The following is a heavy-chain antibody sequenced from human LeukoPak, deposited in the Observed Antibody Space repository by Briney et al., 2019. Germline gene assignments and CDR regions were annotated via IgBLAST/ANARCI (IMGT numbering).Heavy chain of an antibody. CDR2: INPSGGST. CDR3: ARGPSLTMVREGEWYYYMDV. J-gene: IGHJ6*03. Sequence: ASVKVSCKASGYTFTSYYIHWVRQAPGQGLEWMGLINPSGGSTNYAQKFQGRVTITRDTSTSTVYMELSSLRSEDTAVYYSARGPSLTMVREGEWYYYMDVWGKGTTVTISS. V-gene: IGHV1-46*01. D-gene: IGHD3-10*01. CDR1: GYTFTSYY.